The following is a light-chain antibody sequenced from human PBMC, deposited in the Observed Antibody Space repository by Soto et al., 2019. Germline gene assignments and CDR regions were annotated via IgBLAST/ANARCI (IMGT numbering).Light chain of an antibody. CDR3: QQYYRYST. Sequence: DIQMTQSPSTLSASVGDRVTITCRASQSISAWLAWYQQKPGKAPNLLIYDVSTLDSGVPSRFSGSASGTEFTLTISSLESDDFATYYCQQYYRYSTFGQGTRVDIK. V-gene: IGKV1-5*01. J-gene: IGKJ1*01. CDR1: QSISAW. CDR2: DVS.